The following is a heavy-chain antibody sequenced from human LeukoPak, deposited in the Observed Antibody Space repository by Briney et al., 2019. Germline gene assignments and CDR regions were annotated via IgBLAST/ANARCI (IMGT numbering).Heavy chain of an antibody. J-gene: IGHJ5*02. V-gene: IGHV4-39*01. CDR3: ARRGRAKWFDP. Sequence: SETLSLTCTVSGGSISSSSYYWGWIRQPPGKGLEWIGSIYYSGSTYYNPSLMSRVTISVDTSKNQFSLKLSSVTAADTAVYYCARRGRAKWFDPWGQGTLVTVSS. CDR2: IYYSGST. CDR1: GGSISSSSYY. D-gene: IGHD4/OR15-4a*01.